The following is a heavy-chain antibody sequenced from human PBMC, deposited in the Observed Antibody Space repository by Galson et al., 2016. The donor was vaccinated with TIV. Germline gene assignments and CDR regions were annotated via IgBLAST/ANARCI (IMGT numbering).Heavy chain of an antibody. CDR3: TRGGGVAYTFDAFDI. J-gene: IGHJ3*02. V-gene: IGHV1-2*02. Sequence: SVKVSCKASGYSFTVYRVHWVRQAPGQGLEWMGWIHPQNGGANYAQKFQGRVTMTRDTSISTVYMELRRLKSDDTAVYFGTRGGGVAYTFDAFDIWGQGTMVTVSS. CDR2: IHPQNGGA. D-gene: IGHD2/OR15-2a*01. CDR1: GYSFTVYR.